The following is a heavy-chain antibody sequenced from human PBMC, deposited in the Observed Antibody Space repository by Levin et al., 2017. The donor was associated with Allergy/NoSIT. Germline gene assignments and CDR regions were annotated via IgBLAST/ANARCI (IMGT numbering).Heavy chain of an antibody. V-gene: IGHV4-34*01. D-gene: IGHD6-13*01. CDR2: INHSGST. CDR3: ARGNGPRSIVTAGSLWRPQTRTSTPKYYFDY. J-gene: IGHJ4*02. Sequence: SETLSLTCAVYGGSFSGYYWSCIRQPPGKGLEWIGEINHSGSTNYNPSLKSRVTISVDTSKNQFSLKLSSVTAADTAVYYCARGNGPRSIVTAGSLWRPQTRTSTPKYYFDYWGQGTLVTVSS. CDR1: GGSFSGYY.